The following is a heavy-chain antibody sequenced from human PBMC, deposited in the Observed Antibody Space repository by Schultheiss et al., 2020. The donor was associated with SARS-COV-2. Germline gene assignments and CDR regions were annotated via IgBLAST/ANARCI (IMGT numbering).Heavy chain of an antibody. CDR3: ARESSSTSRWFDP. CDR1: GGSISSGGYY. J-gene: IGHJ5*02. Sequence: SETLSLTCTVSGGSISSGGYYWSWIRQHPGKGLEWIGEINHSGSTNYNPSLKSRVTISVDTSKNQFSLKLSSVSAADTAVYYCARESSSTSRWFDPWGQGTLVTVSS. CDR2: INHSGST. V-gene: IGHV4-31*03. D-gene: IGHD2-2*01.